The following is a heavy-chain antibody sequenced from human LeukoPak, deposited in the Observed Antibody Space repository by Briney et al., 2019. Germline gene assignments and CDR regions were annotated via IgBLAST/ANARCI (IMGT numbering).Heavy chain of an antibody. CDR2: IHDSGST. V-gene: IGHV4-39*01. D-gene: IGHD3-10*01. J-gene: IGHJ6*03. Sequence: SSETLSVTCTVSGGSISSGNYYWGWIRQPPGQGLEWIGAIHDSGSTDYYPSLKSRVTISVDTSKTQFSLKLTSVTAADTAVYFCARHFYGTSYRNYYFYYMDVWGKGTTVTVSS. CDR3: ARHFYGTSYRNYYFYYMDV. CDR1: GGSISSGNYY.